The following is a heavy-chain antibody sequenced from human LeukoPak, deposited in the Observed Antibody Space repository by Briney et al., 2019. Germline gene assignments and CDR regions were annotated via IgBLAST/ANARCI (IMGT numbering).Heavy chain of an antibody. CDR1: GGTFSSYA. V-gene: IGHV1-69*05. CDR2: IIPIFGTA. J-gene: IGHJ6*03. D-gene: IGHD2-2*02. CDR3: ARGGGGSSTSCYRYYYYFMDV. Sequence: GAPVKVSCKASGGTFSSYAISWVRQAPGQGLEWMGGIIPIFGTANYAQKFQGRVTITTDESTSTAYMELSSLRSEDTAVYYCARGGGGSSTSCYRYYYYFMDVWGKGTTVTVSS.